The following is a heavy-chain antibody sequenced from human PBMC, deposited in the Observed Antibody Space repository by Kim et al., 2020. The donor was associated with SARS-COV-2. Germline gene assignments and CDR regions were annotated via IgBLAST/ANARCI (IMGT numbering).Heavy chain of an antibody. Sequence: SETLSLTCTVSGGSISSSSYYWGWIRQPPGKGLEWIGSIYYSGSTYYNPSLKSRVTISVDTSKNQFSLKLSSVTAADTAVYYCARSYYDILTGYSLFDYWGQGTLVTVSS. D-gene: IGHD3-9*01. V-gene: IGHV4-39*01. CDR3: ARSYYDILTGYSLFDY. CDR1: GGSISSSSYY. J-gene: IGHJ4*02. CDR2: IYYSGST.